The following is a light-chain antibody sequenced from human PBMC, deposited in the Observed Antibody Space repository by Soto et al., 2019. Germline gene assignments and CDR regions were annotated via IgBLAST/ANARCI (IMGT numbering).Light chain of an antibody. V-gene: IGKV3-15*01. CDR1: QSISVN. CDR3: QQYNNGIT. CDR2: AAP. Sequence: EIVMTQSPATLSVSPGERAILSCRASQSISVNLAWYQQKPGQAPRLLIYAAPXRATGVPARFSGSWSGTEFTLTIRRLQSEDFAVYYCQQYNNGITFGQGTRLEIK. J-gene: IGKJ5*01.